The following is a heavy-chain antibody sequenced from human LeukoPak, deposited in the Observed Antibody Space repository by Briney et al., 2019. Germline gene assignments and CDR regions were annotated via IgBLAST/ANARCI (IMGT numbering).Heavy chain of an antibody. Sequence: GASVKVSCKASGYPFTASYMQWARQAPGQGLEWMGRINPSNGDTDFQQKFQGRVTMTRDTSIPTVYMELSRLTSDDTAVYYCARSWYGMDVWGQGTTVTVSS. J-gene: IGHJ6*02. V-gene: IGHV1-2*06. CDR3: ARSWYGMDV. CDR2: INPSNGDT. CDR1: GYPFTASY.